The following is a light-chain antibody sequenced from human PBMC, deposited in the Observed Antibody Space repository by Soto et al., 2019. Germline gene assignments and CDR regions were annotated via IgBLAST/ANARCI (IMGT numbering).Light chain of an antibody. CDR1: QSADSDY. J-gene: IGKJ1*01. CDR3: QLYDNGM. CDR2: GGS. Sequence: IVLTQSPGTLSLSPGERATLSCRASQSADSDYFAGYQQKPGQAPRLLIYGGSRRATGIPDRFSGGGSGTVFNVTISRLEPEDYAVYYWQLYDNGMFGQGTKVK. V-gene: IGKV3-20*01.